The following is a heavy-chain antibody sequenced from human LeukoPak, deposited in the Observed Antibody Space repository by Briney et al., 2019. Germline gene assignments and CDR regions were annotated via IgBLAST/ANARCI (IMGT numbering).Heavy chain of an antibody. CDR2: LYSGGAT. D-gene: IGHD4-17*01. V-gene: IGHV3-53*01. CDR1: GFTVSSNY. CDR3: ARDGDYGDYDY. Sequence: GGSLRLSCAASGFTVSSNYMSWVRQTPGEGLEWVSVLYSGGATYYADPVKGRFTISRDNSKNTLYLQMNSLRAEDTAVYYCARDGDYGDYDYWGQGTLVTVSS. J-gene: IGHJ4*02.